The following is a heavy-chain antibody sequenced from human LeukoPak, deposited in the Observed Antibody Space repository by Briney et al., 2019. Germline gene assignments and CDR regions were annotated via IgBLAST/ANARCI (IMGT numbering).Heavy chain of an antibody. V-gene: IGHV4-30-4*08. Sequence: PSETLSLTCTFPGGSISSGDYYWSWIRQPPGKGLEWIGYIYYSGSTYYNPSLKSRVTISVDTSKNQFSLKLSSVTAADTAVYYCARTYGSGSYYHWGQGTLVTVSS. J-gene: IGHJ5*02. CDR1: GGSISSGDYY. CDR2: IYYSGST. CDR3: ARTYGSGSYYH. D-gene: IGHD3-10*01.